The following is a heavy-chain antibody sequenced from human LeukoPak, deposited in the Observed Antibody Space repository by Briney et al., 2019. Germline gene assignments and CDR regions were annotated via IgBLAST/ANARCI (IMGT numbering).Heavy chain of an antibody. J-gene: IGHJ3*02. CDR2: ISGDSRYI. D-gene: IGHD2-21*02. V-gene: IGHV3-21*01. Sequence: GGSLRLSCAASGFTFSSYSMNWVRQAPGKELEWVSAISGDSRYIYYADSVRGRFTISRDNAKNSLYLQMNSLRAEDTAVYYCTSHTGTGDAFRPFHIWGQGTMVTVSS. CDR3: TSHTGTGDAFRPFHI. CDR1: GFTFSSYS.